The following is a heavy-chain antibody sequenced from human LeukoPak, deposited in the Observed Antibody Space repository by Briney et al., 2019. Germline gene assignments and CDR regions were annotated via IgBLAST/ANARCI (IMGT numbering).Heavy chain of an antibody. CDR1: GYTFTSYY. CDR2: MNPNSGNT. D-gene: IGHD3-22*01. J-gene: IGHJ4*02. V-gene: IGHV1-8*03. Sequence: GASVKVSCKASGYTFTSYYMHWVRQATGQGLEWMGWMNPNSGNTGYAQKFQGRVTITRNTSISTAYMELSSLRSEDTAVYYCAREVYYDSSGYYNWGQGTLVTVSS. CDR3: AREVYYDSSGYYN.